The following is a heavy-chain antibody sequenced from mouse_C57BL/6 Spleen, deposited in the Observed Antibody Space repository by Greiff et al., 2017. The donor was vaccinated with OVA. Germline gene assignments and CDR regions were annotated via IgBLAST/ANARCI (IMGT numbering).Heavy chain of an antibody. CDR2: ISDGGSYT. Sequence: EVQRVESGGGLVKPGGSLKLSCAASGFTFSSYAMSWVRQTPEKRLEWVATISDGGSYTYYPDNVKGRFTISRDNAKNNLYLQMSHLKSEDTAMYYCARLVTKFAYWGQGTLVTVSA. CDR3: ARLVTKFAY. D-gene: IGHD2-2*01. CDR1: GFTFSSYA. J-gene: IGHJ3*01. V-gene: IGHV5-4*01.